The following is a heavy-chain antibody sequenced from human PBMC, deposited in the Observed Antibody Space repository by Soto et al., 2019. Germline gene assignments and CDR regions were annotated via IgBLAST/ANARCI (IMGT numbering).Heavy chain of an antibody. Sequence: LSETLSLTCTVSGGSLSSYYWSWIRQPPGKGLEWVGYMYNSGSANYNPSLKSRVTISVDMSQNQFSLKLTSVTAADTAVYYCARHGAIYSNSWYDFDYWGQGTLVTVSS. CDR1: GGSLSSYY. D-gene: IGHD5-18*01. V-gene: IGHV4-59*08. J-gene: IGHJ4*02. CDR2: MYNSGSA. CDR3: ARHGAIYSNSWYDFDY.